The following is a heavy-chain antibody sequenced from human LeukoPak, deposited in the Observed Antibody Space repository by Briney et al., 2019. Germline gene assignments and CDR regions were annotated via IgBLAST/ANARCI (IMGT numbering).Heavy chain of an antibody. CDR2: MNPYSTNT. CDR3: TRGRYGDYGYEY. Sequence: ASVKVSCKASGYTFISYGINWVRQAPGQGLEWMGRMNPYSTNTDYAQQFQDRVIMTRNTSINTAYMELTSLQSDDTAVYYCTRGRYGDYGYEYWGQGTLVTVSS. V-gene: IGHV1-8*02. J-gene: IGHJ4*02. D-gene: IGHD4-17*01. CDR1: GYTFISYG.